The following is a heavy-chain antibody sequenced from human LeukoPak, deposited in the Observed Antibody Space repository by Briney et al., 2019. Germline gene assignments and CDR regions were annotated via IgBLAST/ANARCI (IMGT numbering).Heavy chain of an antibody. Sequence: GRSLRLSCAASGFTFSNYGMHWVRQAPGKGLEWVAAISTDGSRIWYADSVKGRYTISRDNTKNALFLQMNSLGAEDTAVYYCAREMLAAVAAQSWGQGTLVTVSS. V-gene: IGHV3-30*03. CDR3: AREMLAAVAAQS. D-gene: IGHD6-19*01. CDR2: ISTDGSRI. CDR1: GFTFSNYG. J-gene: IGHJ5*02.